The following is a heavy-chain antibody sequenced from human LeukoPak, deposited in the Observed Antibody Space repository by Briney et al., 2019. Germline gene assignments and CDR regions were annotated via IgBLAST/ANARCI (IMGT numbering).Heavy chain of an antibody. CDR1: GGSFSGYY. Sequence: SETLSLTCAVYGGSFSGYYWGWIRQPPGKGLEWIGSIYCSGSTYYNPSPKSRVTISVDTSKNQFSLKLSSVTAADTAVYYCARHTVVGKLVPAAGDYWGQGTLVTVSS. CDR2: IYCSGST. V-gene: IGHV4-39*01. D-gene: IGHD2-2*01. CDR3: ARHTVVGKLVPAAGDY. J-gene: IGHJ4*02.